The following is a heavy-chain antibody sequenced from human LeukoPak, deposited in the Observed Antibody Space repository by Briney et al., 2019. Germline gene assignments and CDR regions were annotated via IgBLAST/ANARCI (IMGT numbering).Heavy chain of an antibody. V-gene: IGHV1-18*01. D-gene: IGHD2-15*01. Sequence: ASVKVSCKASGYTFTSYGISWVRQAPGQGREWMGWSSAYNGNTNYAQKLQGRVTMHTDTSTSTAYMELRSLRSDDTAVYYCARVSPPWYCSGGSCSNYFDYWGQGTLVTVSS. J-gene: IGHJ4*02. CDR1: GYTFTSYG. CDR2: SSAYNGNT. CDR3: ARVSPPWYCSGGSCSNYFDY.